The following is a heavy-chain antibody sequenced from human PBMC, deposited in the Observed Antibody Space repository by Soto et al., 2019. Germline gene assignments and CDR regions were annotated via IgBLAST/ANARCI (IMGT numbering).Heavy chain of an antibody. J-gene: IGHJ4*02. CDR1: GGSISSGGYS. V-gene: IGHV4-30-2*01. CDR2: IYHSGST. D-gene: IGHD3-10*01. CDR3: ARSYGSGSSYYFDY. Sequence: QLQLQESGSGLVKPSQTLSLTCAVSGGSISSGGYSWSWIRQPPGKGLEWIGYIYHSGSTYYNPSLKSRVTISVDRSKNQFSLKLSSVTAADTAVYYCARSYGSGSSYYFDYWGQGTLVTVSS.